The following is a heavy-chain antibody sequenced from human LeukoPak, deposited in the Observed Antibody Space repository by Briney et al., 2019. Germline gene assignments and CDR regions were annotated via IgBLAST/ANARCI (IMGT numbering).Heavy chain of an antibody. V-gene: IGHV3-23*01. D-gene: IGHD1-7*01. J-gene: IGHJ5*02. Sequence: GGSLRLSCAASGFTFSSYAMSWVRQAPGKGLEWVSAISGSGGSTYYADSVKGRFTISRDNSKNTLYLQMNSLRAEDTAVYYCAKDHVGNYQVFGYNWFDPWGQGTLVTVSS. CDR1: GFTFSSYA. CDR2: ISGSGGST. CDR3: AKDHVGNYQVFGYNWFDP.